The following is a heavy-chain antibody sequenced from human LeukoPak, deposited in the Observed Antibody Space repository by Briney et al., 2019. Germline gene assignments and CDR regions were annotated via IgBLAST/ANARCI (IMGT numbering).Heavy chain of an antibody. V-gene: IGHV1-58*01. Sequence: GTSVKVSCKASGFTFTSSAVQWVRQARGQRLEWIGWIVVGSGNTNYAQKFQERVTITRDMSTSTAYMELSSLRSEDTAVYYCAADHCSSTSCYATLDYWGQGTLVTVSS. CDR3: AADHCSSTSCYATLDY. CDR1: GFTFTSSA. D-gene: IGHD2-2*01. CDR2: IVVGSGNT. J-gene: IGHJ4*02.